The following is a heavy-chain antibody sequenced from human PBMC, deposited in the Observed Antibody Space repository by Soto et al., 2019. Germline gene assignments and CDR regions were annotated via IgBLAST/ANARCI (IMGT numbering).Heavy chain of an antibody. CDR2: INPKTGGT. D-gene: IGHD1-26*01. CDR3: ARDVVGSDYFDS. CDR1: GYTFTDYY. J-gene: IGHJ4*02. Sequence: ASVKVSCKASGYTFTDYYMHWVRPAPGQGLEWMGWINPKTGGTNYVQKFQGRVTMTRDTSITTAYMELSRLRSDDTAVYYCARDVVGSDYFDSWGQGTLVTVSS. V-gene: IGHV1-2*02.